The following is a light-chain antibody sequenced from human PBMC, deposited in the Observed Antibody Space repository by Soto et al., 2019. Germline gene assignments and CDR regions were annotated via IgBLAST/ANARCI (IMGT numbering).Light chain of an antibody. Sequence: EIVLTQSPVTLSLSPGESATLSCRGSESVNSNYLAWYQQKPGQAPRLLIFGASSRATGIPNRFSGSGSGTDFTLTISGLEPEDFAVYYCHQYGLLPRHPFGQGTKLEIK. CDR2: GAS. V-gene: IGKV3-20*01. CDR3: HQYGLLPRHP. CDR1: ESVNSNY. J-gene: IGKJ2*01.